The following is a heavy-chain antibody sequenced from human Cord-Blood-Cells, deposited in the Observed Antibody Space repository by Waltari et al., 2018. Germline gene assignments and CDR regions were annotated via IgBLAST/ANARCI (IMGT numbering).Heavy chain of an antibody. CDR3: ARGGGYLDY. D-gene: IGHD3-16*01. V-gene: IGHV3-21*01. CDR1: GFPFSSHS. J-gene: IGHJ4*02. Sequence: EVQLVESGGGLVKPGGSLGLPCAASGFPFSSHSLNWVRQAPGKGLEWVSSISSSSSYIYYADSVKGRFTISRDNAKNSLYLQMNSLRAEDTAVYYCARGGGYLDYWGQGTLVTVSS. CDR2: ISSSSSYI.